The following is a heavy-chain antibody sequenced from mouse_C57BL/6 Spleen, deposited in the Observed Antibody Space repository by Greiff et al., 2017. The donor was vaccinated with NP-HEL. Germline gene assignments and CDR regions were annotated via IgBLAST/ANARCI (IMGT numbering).Heavy chain of an antibody. CDR3: ARGGSSYYAMDY. J-gene: IGHJ4*01. D-gene: IGHD1-1*01. CDR1: GYAFSSSW. Sequence: QVQLKQSGPELVKPGASVKISCKASGYAFSSSWMNWVKQRPGKGLEWIGRIYPGDGDTNYNGKFKGKATLTADKSSSTAYMQLSSLTSEDSAVYFCARGGSSYYAMDYWGQGTSVTVSS. V-gene: IGHV1-82*01. CDR2: IYPGDGDT.